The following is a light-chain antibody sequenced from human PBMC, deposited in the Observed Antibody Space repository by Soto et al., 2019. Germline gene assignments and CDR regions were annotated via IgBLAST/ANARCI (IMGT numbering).Light chain of an antibody. V-gene: IGKV3-15*01. CDR2: GAS. J-gene: IGKJ4*01. Sequence: EIVMTQSPATLSVSPGEIATLSCRASQSVSTNLAWYQQKPGQGPRLLIFGASTRAIGIPARFSGSWSGTDFTLTISSLQSEDFAVYYCQHYNELPLTFGGGTKVEIK. CDR1: QSVSTN. CDR3: QHYNELPLT.